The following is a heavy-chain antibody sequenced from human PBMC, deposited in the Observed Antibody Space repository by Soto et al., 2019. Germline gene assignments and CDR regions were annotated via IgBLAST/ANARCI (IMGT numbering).Heavy chain of an antibody. CDR3: SRETLSYGSALDV. Sequence: PVGSLRLSCAASGFRFDDYNMHWVRQAPGKGLEWVSLSTWNGGNTYYADSVKGRFTISRDGTTKSVYLQMTSLKREDTGSYFCSRETLSYGSALDVWGQGTTVTVSS. J-gene: IGHJ6*02. CDR2: STWNGGNT. V-gene: IGHV3-43*01. CDR1: GFRFDDYN. D-gene: IGHD3-16*01.